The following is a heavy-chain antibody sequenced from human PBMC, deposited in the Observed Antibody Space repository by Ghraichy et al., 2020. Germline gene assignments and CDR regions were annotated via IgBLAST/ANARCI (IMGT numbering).Heavy chain of an antibody. D-gene: IGHD7-27*01. CDR1: GGSISSYY. CDR3: AGLGTGTAGGFYYYGMDV. V-gene: IGHV4-59*08. J-gene: IGHJ6*02. Sequence: SETLSLTCTVSGGSISSYYWSWIRQPPGKGLEWIGYIYYSGSTNYNPSLQSRVTISVDTSTNQFSLKLSPVTAADTAVDYCAGLGTGTAGGFYYYGMDVWRRSTTITVSS. CDR2: IYYSGST.